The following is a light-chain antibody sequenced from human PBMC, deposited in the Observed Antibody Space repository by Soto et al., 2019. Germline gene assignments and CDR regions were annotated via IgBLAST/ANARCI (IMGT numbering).Light chain of an antibody. V-gene: IGKV3-15*01. Sequence: ESVLTQSPGTLSVSPGERATLSCRASQSVSNNLAWYQQKPGQAPRLLIYGASTRATGISARFSGSGSETKFTLTIDSLRSVDFAVYYCQQYNSWPRTFGEGTKVEIK. CDR2: GAS. CDR1: QSVSNN. J-gene: IGKJ1*01. CDR3: QQYNSWPRT.